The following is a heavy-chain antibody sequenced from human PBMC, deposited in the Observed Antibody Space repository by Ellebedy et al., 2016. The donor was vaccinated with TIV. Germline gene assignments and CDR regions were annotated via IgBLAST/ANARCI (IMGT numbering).Heavy chain of an antibody. CDR1: GFTFTYTW. D-gene: IGHD3-9*01. Sequence: GESLKISCATSGFTFTYTWMHWIRQAPGKGLEWISGVDKSGDGAYYADSVKGRFTISRDNSENTLYLQMNSLKTEDTAVYYCTTDYVLRYFDWLLREDYWGQGTLVTVSS. V-gene: IGHV3-NL1*01. CDR2: VDKSGDGA. CDR3: TTDYVLRYFDWLLREDY. J-gene: IGHJ4*02.